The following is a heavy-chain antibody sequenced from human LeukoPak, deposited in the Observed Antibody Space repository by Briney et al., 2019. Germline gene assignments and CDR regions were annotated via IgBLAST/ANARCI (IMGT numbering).Heavy chain of an antibody. Sequence: PGGSLRLSCAASGFTFSSYSMNWVRQAPGKGLEWVSYIRSSSSTIYYADSVKGRFIIPRDNAKNSLYLQMNSLRDEDTAVYYCARDIQRGSSSYGGDYWGQGTLVTVSS. CDR1: GFTFSSYS. J-gene: IGHJ4*02. V-gene: IGHV3-48*02. CDR3: ARDIQRGSSSYGGDY. CDR2: IRSSSSTI. D-gene: IGHD6-13*01.